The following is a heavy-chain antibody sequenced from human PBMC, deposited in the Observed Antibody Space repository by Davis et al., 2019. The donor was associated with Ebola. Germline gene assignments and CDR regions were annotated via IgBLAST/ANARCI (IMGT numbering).Heavy chain of an antibody. Sequence: GESLKISCVTSGFTFYRYEMNWVRQAPGKGLEWVSFISASGSPIYYADSIKGRFTISRDTARNSVHLQMDSLRADDTAIYYSARGPLTALDYWGQGTLVTVSS. CDR1: GFTFYRYE. D-gene: IGHD3-9*01. J-gene: IGHJ4*02. V-gene: IGHV3-48*03. CDR2: ISASGSPI. CDR3: ARGPLTALDY.